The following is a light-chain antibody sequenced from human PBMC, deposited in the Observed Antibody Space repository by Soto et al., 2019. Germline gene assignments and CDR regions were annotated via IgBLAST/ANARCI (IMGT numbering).Light chain of an antibody. CDR3: HQYNNLPDT. CDR2: GAS. J-gene: IGKJ2*01. CDR1: QRVSSN. V-gene: IGKV3-15*01. Sequence: EIVMTQSPATLSVSPGERATLSCRASQRVSSNLAWYQQKPGQAPRLLIYGASTRATGIPARFSGSGSGTEFTLTISSLQSEDFAVYYCHQYNNLPDTFGQGTKLEIK.